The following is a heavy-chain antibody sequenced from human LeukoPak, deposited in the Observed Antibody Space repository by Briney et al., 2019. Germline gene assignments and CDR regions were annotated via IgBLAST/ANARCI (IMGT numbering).Heavy chain of an antibody. V-gene: IGHV4-39*01. CDR2: IYYSGST. Sequence: SETLSLTCTVSGGSISSSSYYWGWIRQPPGKGLEWIGSIYYSGSTCYNPSLKSRVTISVDTSKNQFSLKLSSVTAADMAVYYCARLSFGWYPFDYWGQGTLVTVSS. D-gene: IGHD6-19*01. CDR1: GGSISSSSYY. J-gene: IGHJ4*02. CDR3: ARLSFGWYPFDY.